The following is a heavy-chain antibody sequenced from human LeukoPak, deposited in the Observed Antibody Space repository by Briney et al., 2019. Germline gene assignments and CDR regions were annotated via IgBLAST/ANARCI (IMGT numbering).Heavy chain of an antibody. CDR1: GFTFSSYA. D-gene: IGHD1-14*01. J-gene: IGHJ5*02. CDR3: TTLGFDP. V-gene: IGHV3-7*03. CDR2: IKQDGSEK. Sequence: PGGSLRLSCAASGFTFSSYAVSWVRQAPGKGLEWVANIKQDGSEKYYVDSVKGRFTISRDNAKNSLYLQMNSLKTEDTAVYYCTTLGFDPWGQGTLVTVSS.